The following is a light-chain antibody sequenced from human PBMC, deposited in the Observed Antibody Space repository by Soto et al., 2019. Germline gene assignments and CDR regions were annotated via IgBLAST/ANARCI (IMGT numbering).Light chain of an antibody. CDR2: DVS. V-gene: IGLV2-14*01. Sequence: QSVLTQPASVSGSPRQSITISCTGTSSDVGGYNYVSWYQQHPGKAPKLMIYDVSNRPSGVSNRFSGSKSGNTASLTISGLQAEDEADYYCSSYTSSSTQVVFGGGTKLTVL. CDR1: SSDVGGYNY. J-gene: IGLJ2*01. CDR3: SSYTSSSTQVV.